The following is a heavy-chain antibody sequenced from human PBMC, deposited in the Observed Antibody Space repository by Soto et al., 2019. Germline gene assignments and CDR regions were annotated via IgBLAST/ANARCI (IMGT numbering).Heavy chain of an antibody. D-gene: IGHD5-12*01. V-gene: IGHV3-30-3*01. CDR2: ISYDGSNK. CDR3: ARDGYGRQNFDY. J-gene: IGHJ4*02. CDR1: GFTFSSYA. Sequence: QVQLVESGGGVVQPGRSLRLSCAASGFTFSSYAMHWVRQAPGKGLEWVAVISYDGSNKYYADSVKGRFTISRDNSKNTLYLQMNSLRAEDTAVYYCARDGYGRQNFDYWGQGTLVTVSS.